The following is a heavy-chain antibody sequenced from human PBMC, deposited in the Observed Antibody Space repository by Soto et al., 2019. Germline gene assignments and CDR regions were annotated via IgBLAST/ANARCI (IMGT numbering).Heavy chain of an antibody. CDR1: KFTFSSYW. CDR2: IDPDGSTT. CDR3: TSSGSYDIAWFDP. D-gene: IGHD3-10*01. J-gene: IGHJ5*02. V-gene: IGHV3-74*01. Sequence: GGSLSLSCAASKFTFSSYWMHWVRQAPGKGLVWVSRIDPDGSTTYYADSVKGRFTISRDNAKNTLYLQLNSLRAEDTAVYYCTSSGSYDIAWFDPWGQGTLVTVSS.